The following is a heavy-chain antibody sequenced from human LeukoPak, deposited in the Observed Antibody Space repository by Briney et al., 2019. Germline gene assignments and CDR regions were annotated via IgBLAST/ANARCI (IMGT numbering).Heavy chain of an antibody. CDR3: ARSAFSSSWFDY. J-gene: IGHJ4*02. V-gene: IGHV4-59*02. Sequence: SETLPLTCTVSGDSVSGFHWNWIRQSQGKGLEWIGHIYYGRTLNYNPSLKSRVTISMDTSKNQFSLRLTSVTAADTAVYYCARSAFSSSWFDYWGQGTLVTVSS. CDR1: GDSVSGFH. D-gene: IGHD6-13*01. CDR2: IYYGRTL.